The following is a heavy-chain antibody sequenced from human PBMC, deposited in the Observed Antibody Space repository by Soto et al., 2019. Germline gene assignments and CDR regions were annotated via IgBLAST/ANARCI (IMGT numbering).Heavy chain of an antibody. Sequence: GVLRLSCAASGFTFSSYAMSWVRQAPGKGLEWVSAISGSGGSTYYADSVKGRFTISRDNSKNTLYLQMNSLRAEDTAVYYCAKHQGIFGVVIDLDYYGMDVWGQGTTVTVSS. CDR1: GFTFSSYA. V-gene: IGHV3-23*01. CDR3: AKHQGIFGVVIDLDYYGMDV. CDR2: ISGSGGST. J-gene: IGHJ6*02. D-gene: IGHD3-3*01.